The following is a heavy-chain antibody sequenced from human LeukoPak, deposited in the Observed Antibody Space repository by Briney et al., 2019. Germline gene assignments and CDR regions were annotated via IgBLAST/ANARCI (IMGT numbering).Heavy chain of an antibody. J-gene: IGHJ4*02. Sequence: GGSLRLSCAASGFTVSSNYMSWVRQAPGKGLEWVSVIYSGGSTYYADSVKGRFTISRDNSKNTLYLQMNSLRAEDTAVYYCARDFQKNYGYCFDSWGQGTLVTVSS. CDR3: ARDFQKNYGYCFDS. D-gene: IGHD3-10*01. CDR2: IYSGGST. V-gene: IGHV3-66*01. CDR1: GFTVSSNY.